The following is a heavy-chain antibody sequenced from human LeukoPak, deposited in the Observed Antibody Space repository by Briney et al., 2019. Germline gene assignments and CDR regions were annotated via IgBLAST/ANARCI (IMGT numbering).Heavy chain of an antibody. CDR3: ARAEGYSYGKNWFDP. CDR1: GYTFTSYD. V-gene: IGHV1-8*01. Sequence: ASVKVSCKASGYTFTSYDINWVRQATGQGLEWMGWMNPNSGNTGYAQKFQGRVTMPRNTSISTAYMELSSLRSEDTAVYYCARAEGYSYGKNWFDPWGQGTLVTVSS. J-gene: IGHJ5*02. D-gene: IGHD5-18*01. CDR2: MNPNSGNT.